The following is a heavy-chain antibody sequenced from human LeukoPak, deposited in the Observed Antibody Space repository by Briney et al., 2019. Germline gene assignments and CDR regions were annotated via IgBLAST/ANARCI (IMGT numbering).Heavy chain of an antibody. D-gene: IGHD2-21*02. V-gene: IGHV3-66*01. CDR2: IYSDGST. J-gene: IGHJ1*01. CDR1: GFIVSGDF. CDR3: TSWGDTTAEYFQR. Sequence: PGGSLRLSCAASGFIVSGDFMSWVRQAPGKGLGWVSVIYSDGSTYYADSVKGRLTISRDNAQNSMYLQMNSLRVEDTAVYYCTSWGDTTAEYFQRWGQGTLVTVSS.